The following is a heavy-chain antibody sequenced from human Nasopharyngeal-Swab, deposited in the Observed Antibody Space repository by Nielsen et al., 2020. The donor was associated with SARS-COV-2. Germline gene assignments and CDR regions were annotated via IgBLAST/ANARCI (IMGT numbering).Heavy chain of an antibody. V-gene: IGHV4-59*01. J-gene: IGHJ6*02. CDR3: ARDLLWFGEFPYGMDV. Sequence: SETLSLTCTVSGGSISSYYWSWIRQPPGKGLEWIGYNYYSGSTNYNPSLKSRVTISVDTSKNQFSLKLSSVTAADTAVYYCARDLLWFGEFPYGMDVWGQGTTVTVSS. CDR2: NYYSGST. D-gene: IGHD3-10*01. CDR1: GGSISSYY.